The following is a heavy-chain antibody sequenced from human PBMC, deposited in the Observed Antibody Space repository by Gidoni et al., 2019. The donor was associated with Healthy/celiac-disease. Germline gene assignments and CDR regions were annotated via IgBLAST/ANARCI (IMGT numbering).Heavy chain of an antibody. CDR3: ARDLPGGAGGAWFDP. Sequence: QVQLQESGPGLVKPSQTLSLTCTVSGGSISSGGSYWSWIRQHPGKGLEWIGYIYYSGSTYYIPSLKSRVTRSVDTSKNHFSLKLSSVTAADTAVYYCARDLPGGAGGAWFDPWGQGTLVTVSS. J-gene: IGHJ5*02. V-gene: IGHV4-31*03. CDR2: IYYSGST. D-gene: IGHD3-10*01. CDR1: GGSISSGGSY.